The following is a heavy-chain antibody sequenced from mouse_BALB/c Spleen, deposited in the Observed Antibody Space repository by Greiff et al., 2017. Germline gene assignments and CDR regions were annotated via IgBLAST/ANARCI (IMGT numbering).Heavy chain of an antibody. J-gene: IGHJ1*01. Sequence: VKLQESGPGLVQPSQSLSITCTVSGFSLTSYGVHWVRQSPGKGLEWLGVIWSGGSTDYNAAFISRLSISKDNSKSQVFFKMNSLQANDTAIYYCARAYYYGSRRYFDVWGAGTTVTVSS. CDR2: IWSGGST. CDR1: GFSLTSYG. V-gene: IGHV2-2*02. CDR3: ARAYYYGSRRYFDV. D-gene: IGHD1-1*01.